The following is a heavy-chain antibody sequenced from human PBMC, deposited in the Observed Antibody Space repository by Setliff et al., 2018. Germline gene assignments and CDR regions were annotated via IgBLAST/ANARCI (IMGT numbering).Heavy chain of an antibody. J-gene: IGHJ4*02. V-gene: IGHV4-59*08. CDR2: IHHSGST. CDR3: VRHRGQLLRWAFDS. D-gene: IGHD3-10*01. Sequence: PSETLSLTCTVSGDSISSSYWSWIRQPPGKGLEWIGYIHHSGSTNYNPSHRSRLTLSLDTSRSRLSLRAASLTAADTAIYYCVRHRGQLLRWAFDSWGQGILVTVS. CDR1: GDSISSSY.